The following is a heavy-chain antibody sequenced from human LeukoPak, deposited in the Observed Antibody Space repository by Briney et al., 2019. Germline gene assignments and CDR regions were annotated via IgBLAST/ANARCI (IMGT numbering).Heavy chain of an antibody. Sequence: ASVKVSCKASGYTFTSYGISWVRQAPGQGLEGMGWISAYNGNTNYAKKIQGRVTMTTDTSTSTAYMELRSLTSDDTAVYYCARDGELGAALGGASYFWFDPWGQGTLVTVSS. CDR1: GYTFTSYG. D-gene: IGHD6-25*01. V-gene: IGHV1-18*01. CDR3: ARDGELGAALGGASYFWFDP. J-gene: IGHJ5*02. CDR2: ISAYNGNT.